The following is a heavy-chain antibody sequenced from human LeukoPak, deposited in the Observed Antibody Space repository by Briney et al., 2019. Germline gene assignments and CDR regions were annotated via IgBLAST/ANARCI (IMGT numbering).Heavy chain of an antibody. D-gene: IGHD3-10*01. CDR1: GFTFSSYW. V-gene: IGHV3-7*01. Sequence: GGSLRLSCAASGFTFSSYWMSWVRQAPGKGLEWVANIKQDGSEKYYVDSVKGRFTISRDNAKNSLYPQMNSLRAEDTAVYYCARAINRPLLWFGGFDYWGQGTLVTVSS. CDR2: IKQDGSEK. J-gene: IGHJ4*02. CDR3: ARAINRPLLWFGGFDY.